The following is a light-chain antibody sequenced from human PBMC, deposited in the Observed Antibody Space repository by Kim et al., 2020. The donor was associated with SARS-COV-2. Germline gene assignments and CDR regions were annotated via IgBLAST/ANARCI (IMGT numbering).Light chain of an antibody. CDR1: SLRKYY. CDR3: NSRDTSHFVI. CDR2: GKK. Sequence: SSELTQDPAVSVALGQTVRITCQGDSLRKYYATWYQQKPGQAPVLLISGKKNRPSGIPDRFSGSSSGNTASLTIAGAQAEDEADYYCNSRDTSHFVIFGGGTQLTVL. J-gene: IGLJ2*01. V-gene: IGLV3-19*01.